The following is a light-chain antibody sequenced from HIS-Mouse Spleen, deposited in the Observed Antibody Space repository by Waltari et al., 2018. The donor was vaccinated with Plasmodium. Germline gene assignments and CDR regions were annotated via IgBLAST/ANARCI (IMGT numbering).Light chain of an antibody. CDR1: PLPKNY. V-gene: IGLV3-10*01. CDR3: YATDSSGNHRV. CDR2: EDS. J-gene: IGLJ3*02. Sequence: SYELTQPPSVSVSPGQTARITCSGDPLPKNYASLYQQKSGQAPVLVIYEDSKRPSGIPERFPGASSGTMANLTISGAQVEDEADYYCYATDSSGNHRVFGGGTKLTVL.